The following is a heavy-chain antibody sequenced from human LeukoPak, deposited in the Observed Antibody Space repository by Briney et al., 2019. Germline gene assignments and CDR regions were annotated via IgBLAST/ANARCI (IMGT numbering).Heavy chain of an antibody. CDR3: ARERLYDILTGYYGDAFDI. D-gene: IGHD3-9*01. CDR1: GGSISSYY. Sequence: ASETLSLTCTVSGGSISSYYWSWIRQPPGKGLEWIGYIYYSGSTNYNPSLKSRVTISVDTSKNQFSLKLSSVTAADTAVYYCARERLYDILTGYYGDAFDIWGQGTMVTVSS. J-gene: IGHJ3*02. CDR2: IYYSGST. V-gene: IGHV4-59*12.